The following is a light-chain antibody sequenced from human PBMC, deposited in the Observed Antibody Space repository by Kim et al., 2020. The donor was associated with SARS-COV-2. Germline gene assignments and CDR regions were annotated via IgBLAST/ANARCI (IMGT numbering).Light chain of an antibody. V-gene: IGKV3-20*01. Sequence: SPGERATRACRASQSVSSSYLAWYQQKPGQAPRLLMYGASSRATGIPDRFSGSGSGTDFTLTIGRLEPEDFAVYYCQQYDSSPWTFGQGTKVDIK. CDR2: GAS. J-gene: IGKJ1*01. CDR1: QSVSSSY. CDR3: QQYDSSPWT.